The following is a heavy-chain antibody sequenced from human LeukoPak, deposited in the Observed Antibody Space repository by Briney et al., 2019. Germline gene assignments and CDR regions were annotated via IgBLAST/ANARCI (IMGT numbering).Heavy chain of an antibody. CDR3: ARDLIRAGALDGDSRGFDL. V-gene: IGHV4-31*03. D-gene: IGHD3-22*01. J-gene: IGHJ2*01. Sequence: TLSLTCTVSGGSISSGGYYWSWIRQHPGKGLEWIGYIYYSGSTYYNPSLKSRVTISVDTSKNQFSLKLSSVTAADTAVYYCARDLIRAGALDGDSRGFDLWGRGTLVTVSS. CDR2: IYYSGST. CDR1: GGSISSGGYY.